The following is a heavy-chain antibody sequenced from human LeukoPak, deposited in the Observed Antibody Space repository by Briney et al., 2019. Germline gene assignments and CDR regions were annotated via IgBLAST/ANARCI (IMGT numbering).Heavy chain of an antibody. CDR2: ISYDGSNK. D-gene: IGHD6-13*01. CDR1: GFTFSTCG. J-gene: IGHJ4*02. CDR3: AKDRYSGLNTIDY. Sequence: GGSLRLSCAASGFTFSTCGMHWVRQAPGKGLEWVAVISYDGSNKYYADSVKGRFTISRDNSKSTLYLQMNSLRAEDTAVYYCAKDRYSGLNTIDYWGQGTLVTVSS. V-gene: IGHV3-30*18.